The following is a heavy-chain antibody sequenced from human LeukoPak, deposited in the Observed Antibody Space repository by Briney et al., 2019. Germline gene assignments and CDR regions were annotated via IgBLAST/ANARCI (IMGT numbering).Heavy chain of an antibody. V-gene: IGHV1-3*01. D-gene: IGHD2-2*02. Sequence: EASVKVSCKASGYTFTSYAMHWVRQAPGQRLEWMGWINAGNGNTKYSQKFQGRVTITRDTSASTAYMELSSLRSEDTAVYYCARGEYCSSTSCYSPLDYWGQGTLVTVSS. CDR2: INAGNGNT. CDR3: ARGEYCSSTSCYSPLDY. J-gene: IGHJ4*02. CDR1: GYTFTSYA.